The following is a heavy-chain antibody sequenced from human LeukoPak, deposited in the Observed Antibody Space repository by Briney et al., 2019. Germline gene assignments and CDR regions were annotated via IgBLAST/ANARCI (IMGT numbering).Heavy chain of an antibody. Sequence: SETLSLTCAVSGDSISNINWWWSWVRQPPGKGLEWIGEIHDGGSTTYHPSLKSRVTISVDKSKNQFSLTLTSVTAADTAVYYCARGGTSGWRTPNDDYWGQGTLVTVSS. D-gene: IGHD6-19*01. CDR3: ARGGTSGWRTPNDDY. V-gene: IGHV4-4*02. CDR1: GDSISNINW. J-gene: IGHJ4*02. CDR2: IHDGGST.